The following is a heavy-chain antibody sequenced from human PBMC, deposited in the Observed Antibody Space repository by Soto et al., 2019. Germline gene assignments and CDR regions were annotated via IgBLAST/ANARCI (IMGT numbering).Heavy chain of an antibody. D-gene: IGHD2-15*01. CDR2: IYWDDDK. V-gene: IGHV2-5*02. Sequence: SGPTLVNPTQTLTLTFTFSGFSLSTSGVGVGWIRQPPGKALEWLALIYWDDDKRYSPSLKSRLTITKDTSKNQVVLTMTNMDPVDTATYYCAHRLGGGTKNWFDPWGQGTLVTVSS. J-gene: IGHJ5*02. CDR1: GFSLSTSGVG. CDR3: AHRLGGGTKNWFDP.